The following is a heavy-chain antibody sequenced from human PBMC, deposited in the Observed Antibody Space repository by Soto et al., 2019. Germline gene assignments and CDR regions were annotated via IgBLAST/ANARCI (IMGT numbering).Heavy chain of an antibody. D-gene: IGHD3-3*01. J-gene: IGHJ4*02. CDR3: ARDLVTYDFWSGYPTRYYFDY. Sequence: PGGSLRLSCAASGFTVSSYWMSWVRQAPGKGLEWVANIKQDGSEKYYVDSVKGRFTISRDNAKNSLYLQMNSLRAEDTAVYYCARDLVTYDFWSGYPTRYYFDYWGQGTLVTVSS. CDR2: IKQDGSEK. CDR1: GFTVSSYW. V-gene: IGHV3-7*01.